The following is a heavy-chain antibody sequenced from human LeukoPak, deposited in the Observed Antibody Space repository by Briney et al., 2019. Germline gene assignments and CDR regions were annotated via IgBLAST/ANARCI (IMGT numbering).Heavy chain of an antibody. CDR1: GFTFDDYA. J-gene: IGHJ6*02. CDR3: VKGRRYFGDYYYYYGMDV. CDR2: ISWNSGSI. V-gene: IGHV3-9*01. D-gene: IGHD3-9*01. Sequence: GGSLRLSCAASGFTFDDYAVHWVRQAPGKGLEWVSGISWNSGSIGYADSVKGRFTISRDNAKNSLYLQMNSLRAEDTALYYCVKGRRYFGDYYYYYGMDVWGQGTTVTVSS.